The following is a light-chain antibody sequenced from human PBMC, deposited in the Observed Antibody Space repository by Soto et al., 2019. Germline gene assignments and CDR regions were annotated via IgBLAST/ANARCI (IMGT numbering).Light chain of an antibody. Sequence: QSVLTQPPSVSGAPVQRVTISCTGSNSNIGAGYDVHWYQLLPGTAPKLLIYGNSNRPSGVPDRFSGSKSGTSASLAITGLWFGVVFVYCSQPYAPALCSFYVLG. CDR1: NSNIGAGYD. J-gene: IGLJ1*01. CDR2: GNS. CDR3: QPYAPALCSFYV. V-gene: IGLV1-40*01.